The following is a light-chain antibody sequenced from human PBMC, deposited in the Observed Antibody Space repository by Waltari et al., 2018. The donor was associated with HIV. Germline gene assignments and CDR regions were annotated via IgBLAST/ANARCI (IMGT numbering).Light chain of an antibody. CDR2: RNN. J-gene: IGLJ3*02. Sequence: QSVLTQPPSASGTPGQRVTISCSGRSSNIGSNYVYCYQQLPGTAPKLLIYRNNQRPSGVPDRFSGSKSGTSASLAISGLRSEDESDYYCVTWDDSLSGSWVFGGGTKLTVL. V-gene: IGLV1-47*01. CDR1: SSNIGSNY. CDR3: VTWDDSLSGSWV.